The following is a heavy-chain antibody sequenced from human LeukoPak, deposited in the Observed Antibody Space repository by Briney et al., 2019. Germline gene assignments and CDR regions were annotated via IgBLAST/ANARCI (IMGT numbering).Heavy chain of an antibody. CDR2: INPSGGST. D-gene: IGHD3-10*01. CDR1: GYTFTSYY. Sequence: ASVKVSCKASGYTFTSYYMHWVRQAPGQGPEWMGIINPSGGSTSYAQKFQGRVTMTRDMSTSTVYMELSSLRSEDTAVYYCARPYYYGSGSYSLDYWSQGTLVTVSS. CDR3: ARPYYYGSGSYSLDY. V-gene: IGHV1-46*01. J-gene: IGHJ4*02.